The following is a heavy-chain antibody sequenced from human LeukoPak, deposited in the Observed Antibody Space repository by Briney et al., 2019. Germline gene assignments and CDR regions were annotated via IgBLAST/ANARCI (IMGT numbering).Heavy chain of an antibody. V-gene: IGHV4-59*01. CDR3: AREHSYCSRAFDY. CDR1: GGSISSYY. J-gene: IGHJ4*02. Sequence: SETLSLTRIVSGGSISSYYWSWIRQPRGKGLEWIGYIYYSGSTNYNPSLKSRVTISVDTSKNQFSLRLSSVSAADTAVYYCAREHSYCSRAFDYWGQGTLVTVSS. D-gene: IGHD5-18*01. CDR2: IYYSGST.